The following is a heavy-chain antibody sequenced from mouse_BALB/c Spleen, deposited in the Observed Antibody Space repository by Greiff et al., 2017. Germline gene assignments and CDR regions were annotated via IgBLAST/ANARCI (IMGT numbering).Heavy chain of an antibody. CDR1: GFSLTGYG. D-gene: IGHD1-1*01. V-gene: IGHV2-6-7*01. CDR3: AREGYYGSIDY. J-gene: IGHJ2*01. CDR2: IWGDGST. Sequence: QVQLKESGPGLVAPSQSLSITCTVSGFSLTGYGVNWVRQPPGKGLEWLGMIWGDGSTDYNSALKSRLSISKDNSKSQVFLKMNSLQTDDTARYYCAREGYYGSIDYWGQGTTLTVSS.